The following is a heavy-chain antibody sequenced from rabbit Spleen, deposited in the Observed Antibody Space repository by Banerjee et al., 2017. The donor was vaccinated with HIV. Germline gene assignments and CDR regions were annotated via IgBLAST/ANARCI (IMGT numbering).Heavy chain of an antibody. V-gene: IGHV1S45*01. J-gene: IGHJ6*01. D-gene: IGHD1-1*01. CDR2: IDTGSSGFT. CDR3: ARDTSSSFSSYGMDL. Sequence: QLVESGGGLVKPEGSLTLTCTASGFSFSSSYDMCWVRQAPGKGLEWIVCIDTGSSGFTYYASWAKGRFTISKTSSTTVTLQMTSLTAADTATYFCARDTSSSFSSYGMDLWGQGTLVTVS. CDR1: GFSFSSSYD.